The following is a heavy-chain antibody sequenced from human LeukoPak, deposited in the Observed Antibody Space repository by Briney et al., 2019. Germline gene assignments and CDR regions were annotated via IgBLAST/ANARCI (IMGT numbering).Heavy chain of an antibody. CDR1: GFTFSSYD. CDR2: IGTAGDT. D-gene: IGHD6-19*01. CDR3: ASGLYSSGWWP. V-gene: IGHV3-13*01. Sequence: GGSLRLSCATSGFTFSSYDMHWVRQATGKGLEWVSAIGTAGDTYYPGSVKGRFTISRENAKNSLYLQMNCLSAGDTAVYYCASGLYSSGWWPWGQGTLVTVSS. J-gene: IGHJ4*02.